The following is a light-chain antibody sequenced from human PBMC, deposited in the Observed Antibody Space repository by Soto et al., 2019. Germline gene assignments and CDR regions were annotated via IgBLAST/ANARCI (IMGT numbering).Light chain of an antibody. V-gene: IGKV3-20*01. Sequence: EIVLTQSPGTLSLSPGERATLSCRASQSVRSNYLAWYQQKPGQAPRLLIYGASSRATAIPDRFSGTGSGTDFTLTISRLEPEDFAVYYCQQYGGSPYTFGQGIKLEIK. CDR1: QSVRSNY. J-gene: IGKJ2*01. CDR2: GAS. CDR3: QQYGGSPYT.